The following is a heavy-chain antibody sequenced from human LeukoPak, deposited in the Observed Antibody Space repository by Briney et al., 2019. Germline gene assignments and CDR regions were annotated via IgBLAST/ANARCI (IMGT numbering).Heavy chain of an antibody. Sequence: GASVKVSCKASGYTFTSYDINWERQATGQGLEWMGWMNPNSGNTGYAQKFQGRVTMTRNTSISTAYMELSSLTSEDTAVFYCARAIAVAGSDYWGQGTLVTVSS. CDR2: MNPNSGNT. V-gene: IGHV1-8*01. J-gene: IGHJ4*02. CDR1: GYTFTSYD. D-gene: IGHD6-19*01. CDR3: ARAIAVAGSDY.